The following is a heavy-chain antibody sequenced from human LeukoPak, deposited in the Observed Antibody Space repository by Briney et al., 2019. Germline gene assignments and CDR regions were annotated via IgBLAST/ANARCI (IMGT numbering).Heavy chain of an antibody. Sequence: PSETLSLTCAVYGGSFSGYYWSWIRQPPGKGLEWIGEINHSGSTNYNPSLKSRVTISVDTSKNQFSLKLSSVTAADTAVYYCARVAYYGSGSYSYMDVWGKGTTVTVSS. CDR3: ARVAYYGSGSYSYMDV. CDR2: INHSGST. D-gene: IGHD3-10*01. CDR1: GGSFSGYY. V-gene: IGHV4-34*01. J-gene: IGHJ6*03.